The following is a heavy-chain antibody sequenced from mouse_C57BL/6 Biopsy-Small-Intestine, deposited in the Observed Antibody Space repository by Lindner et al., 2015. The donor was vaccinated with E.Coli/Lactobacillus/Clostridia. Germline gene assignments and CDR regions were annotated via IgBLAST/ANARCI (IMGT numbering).Heavy chain of an antibody. CDR1: GFSINSDCY. Sequence: EVQLQESGPSLVKPSQTLSLTCTVTGFSINSDCYWIWIRQFPGNKLEYIGYTFYSGFTYYNPSLESRTYITRDTSKNQFSLKLSSVTTEDTATYYCARYYYSSSYWYFDVWGTGTTVTVSS. CDR2: TFYSGFT. D-gene: IGHD1-1*01. V-gene: IGHV3-3*01. CDR3: ARYYYSSSYWYFDV. J-gene: IGHJ1*03.